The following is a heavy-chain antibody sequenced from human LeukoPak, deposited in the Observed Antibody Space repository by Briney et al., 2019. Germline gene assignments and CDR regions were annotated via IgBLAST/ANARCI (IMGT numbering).Heavy chain of an antibody. Sequence: GGSLRLSCAASGFAFSDSFMSWIRQAPGKGLELISYISESSSAIYYADSVKGRFTISRDNSKNSLYLQTNSLRAEDTAMYYCVRVTDSSLDYWGQGTLVTVCS. D-gene: IGHD3-22*01. V-gene: IGHV3-11*01. J-gene: IGHJ4*02. CDR1: GFAFSDSF. CDR2: ISESSSAI. CDR3: VRVTDSSLDY.